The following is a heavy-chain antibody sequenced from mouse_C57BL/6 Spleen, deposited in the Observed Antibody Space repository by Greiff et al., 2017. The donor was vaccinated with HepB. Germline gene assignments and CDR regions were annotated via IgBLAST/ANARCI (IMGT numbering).Heavy chain of an antibody. CDR1: GYTFTSYG. J-gene: IGHJ1*03. CDR2: IYPRSGNT. Sequence: VQLQQSGAELARPGASVKLSCKASGYTFTSYGISWVKQRTGQGLEWIGEIYPRSGNTYYNEKFKGKATLTADKSSSTAYMELRSLTSEDSAVDFCARSPPITTVVAFYWYFDVWGTGTTVTVSS. V-gene: IGHV1-81*01. CDR3: ARSPPITTVVAFYWYFDV. D-gene: IGHD1-1*01.